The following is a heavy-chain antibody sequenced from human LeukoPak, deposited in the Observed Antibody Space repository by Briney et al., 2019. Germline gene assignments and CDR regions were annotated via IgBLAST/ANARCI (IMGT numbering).Heavy chain of an antibody. CDR2: INAGNGNT. V-gene: IGHV1-3*01. CDR1: GYTFTSYA. D-gene: IGHD6-19*01. Sequence: ASVKVSCKASGYTFTSYAMHWVRQAPGQRLEWMGWINAGNGNTKYSQKFQGRVTITRDTSASTAYMELRSLRSDDTAVYYCARVRGGWKDYYYYGMDVWGQGTTVTVSS. J-gene: IGHJ6*02. CDR3: ARVRGGWKDYYYYGMDV.